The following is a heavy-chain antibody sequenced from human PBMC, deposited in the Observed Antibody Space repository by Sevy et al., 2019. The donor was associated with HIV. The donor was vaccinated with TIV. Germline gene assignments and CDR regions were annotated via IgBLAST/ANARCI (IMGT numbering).Heavy chain of an antibody. CDR1: GFIFRSYA. V-gene: IGHV3-23*01. CDR3: EKAGATKDGMDV. J-gene: IGHJ6*02. Sequence: GGSLRLSCAASGFIFRSYAMHWVRQAPGKGLEWVSGICGSGGSTYYADSVKGRFTISRDNFKNTLYLQMNSLRAEDRAVYYCEKAGATKDGMDVWGQGTTVTVSS. CDR2: ICGSGGST. D-gene: IGHD5-12*01.